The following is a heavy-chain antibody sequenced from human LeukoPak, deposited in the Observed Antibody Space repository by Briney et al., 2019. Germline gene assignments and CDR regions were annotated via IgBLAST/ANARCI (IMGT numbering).Heavy chain of an antibody. Sequence: GGSLRLSCAASGFTFSSYAMHWVRQAPGKGLEWVAVISYDGSNKYYADSVKGRFTISRDNSKNTLYLQMNSLRAEDTAVYYCATDLTPIGSSWDTSFDYWGQGTLVTVSS. CDR2: ISYDGSNK. CDR1: GFTFSSYA. CDR3: ATDLTPIGSSWDTSFDY. J-gene: IGHJ4*02. D-gene: IGHD6-13*01. V-gene: IGHV3-30-3*01.